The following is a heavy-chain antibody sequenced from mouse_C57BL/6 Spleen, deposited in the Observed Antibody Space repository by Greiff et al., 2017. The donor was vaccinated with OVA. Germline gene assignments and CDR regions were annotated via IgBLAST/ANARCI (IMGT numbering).Heavy chain of an antibody. CDR3: ARQGYYGSSSWWYFDV. Sequence: EVKLVESGGGLVQPGGSLKLSCAASGFTFSDYGMAWVRQAPRKGPEWVAFISNLAYSIYYADTVTGRFTISRENAKNTLYLEMSSLRSEDTAMYYCARQGYYGSSSWWYFDVWGTGTTVTVSS. V-gene: IGHV5-15*01. CDR2: ISNLAYSI. J-gene: IGHJ1*03. CDR1: GFTFSDYG. D-gene: IGHD1-1*01.